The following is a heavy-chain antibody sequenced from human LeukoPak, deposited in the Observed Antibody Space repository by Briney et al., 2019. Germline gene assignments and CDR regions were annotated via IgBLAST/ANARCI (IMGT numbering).Heavy chain of an antibody. CDR2: ISSSSSTI. V-gene: IGHV3-48*01. CDR1: AFSSYS. CDR3: ARDKSPTYSSSWYVDGFDI. J-gene: IGHJ3*02. D-gene: IGHD6-13*01. Sequence: GGSLRLSCVASAFSSYSMNWVRQAPGRGLEWVSYISSSSSTIYYADSVKGRFTISRDNAKNSLYLQMNSLRAEDTAVYYCARDKSPTYSSSWYVDGFDIWGQGTMVTVSS.